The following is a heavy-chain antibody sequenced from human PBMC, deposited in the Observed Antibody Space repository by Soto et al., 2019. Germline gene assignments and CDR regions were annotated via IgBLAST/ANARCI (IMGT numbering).Heavy chain of an antibody. CDR2: ISNSGGTT. V-gene: IGHV3-23*01. CDR1: GFSFSSYA. CDR3: AKYVAVAGTALYGMDV. Sequence: EVQLLESGEGLVQPGGSLRLSCAASGFSFSSYAMSWARQAPGKGLEWVSVISNSGGTTFYADSVKGRFTISRDNFKNTVFLQMSSLRAEDTAVYYCAKYVAVAGTALYGMDVWGQGTTVTVSS. D-gene: IGHD6-19*01. J-gene: IGHJ6*02.